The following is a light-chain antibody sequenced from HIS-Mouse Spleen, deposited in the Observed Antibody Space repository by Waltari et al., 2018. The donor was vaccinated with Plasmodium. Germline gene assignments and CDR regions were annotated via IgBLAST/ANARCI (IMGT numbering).Light chain of an antibody. V-gene: IGLV3-1*01. CDR2: QDS. CDR3: QAWDSSTVV. Sequence: SYELTQPPSVSVSPGQTASITCPGATLGYHYACWYQQKPGQSTVLVIYQDSKQPPGIPERFSGSNSGNTATLTISGTQAMDEADYYCQAWDSSTVVFGGGTKLTVL. CDR1: TLGYHY. J-gene: IGLJ2*01.